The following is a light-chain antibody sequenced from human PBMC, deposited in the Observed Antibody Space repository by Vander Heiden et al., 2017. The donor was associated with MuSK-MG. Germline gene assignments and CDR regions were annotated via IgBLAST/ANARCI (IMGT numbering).Light chain of an antibody. CDR1: QSVSSSY. CDR3: QQPWT. Sequence: EIVLTQSPGTLSLSPGERATLSCRASQSVSSSYLAWYQQKPGQAPRLLIYGASNRATGIPDRFSGSGSGTDFTLTISRLEPEDFAGYYCQQPWTFGQGTKVEIK. V-gene: IGKV3-20*01. J-gene: IGKJ1*01. CDR2: GAS.